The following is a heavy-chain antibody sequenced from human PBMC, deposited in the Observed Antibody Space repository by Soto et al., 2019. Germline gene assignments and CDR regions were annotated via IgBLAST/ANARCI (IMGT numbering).Heavy chain of an antibody. CDR2: ISSSSSTI. V-gene: IGHV3-48*01. D-gene: IGHD2-8*01. CDR3: ARAGSPGYCTNGVCYTGRIGFDY. J-gene: IGHJ4*02. CDR1: GFTFSSYS. Sequence: GGSLRLSCAASGFTFSSYSMNWVRQAPGKGLEWVSYISSSSSTIYYADSVKGRFTISRDNAKNSLYLQMNSLRAEDTAVYYCARAGSPGYCTNGVCYTGRIGFDYWGQGTLVTVSS.